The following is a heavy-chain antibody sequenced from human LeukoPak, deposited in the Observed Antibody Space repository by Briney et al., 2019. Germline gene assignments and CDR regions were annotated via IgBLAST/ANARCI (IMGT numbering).Heavy chain of an antibody. CDR2: IYSGGST. Sequence: PGGSLRLSCAASGFTFSDYYMSRIRQAPGKGLEWVSVIYSGGSTYYADSVKGRFTISRHNSKNTLYLQMNSLRAEDTAVYYCARNVGDYSDYWGQGTLVTVSS. CDR3: ARNVGDYSDY. V-gene: IGHV3-53*04. D-gene: IGHD4-17*01. CDR1: GFTFSDYY. J-gene: IGHJ4*02.